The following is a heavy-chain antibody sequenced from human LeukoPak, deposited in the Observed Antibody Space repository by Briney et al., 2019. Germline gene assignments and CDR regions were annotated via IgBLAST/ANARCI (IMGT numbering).Heavy chain of an antibody. Sequence: GGSLRLSCAASGFTVSSNYMSWVRQAPGKGLEWVSVIYSGGSTYYADSVKGRFTISRDNSKNTLYLQMNSLRAKDTAVYYCARVKVVVAAYYFDYWGQGTLVTVSS. J-gene: IGHJ4*02. CDR2: IYSGGST. CDR3: ARVKVVVAAYYFDY. V-gene: IGHV3-53*01. D-gene: IGHD2-15*01. CDR1: GFTVSSNY.